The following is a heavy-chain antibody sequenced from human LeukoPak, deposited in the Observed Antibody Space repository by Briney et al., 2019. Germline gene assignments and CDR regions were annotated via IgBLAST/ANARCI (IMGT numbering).Heavy chain of an antibody. CDR3: ARGLGSLRAPYYYYSGMDV. V-gene: IGHV1-69*04. CDR1: RGTFSSYA. J-gene: IGHJ6*02. CDR2: IIPILGIA. Sequence: SVKVSCKASRGTFSSYAISWVRQAPGQGLEWMGRIIPILGIANYAQEFQGRVTITADKSTSTAYMELSSLRSEDTAVYYCARGLGSLRAPYYYYSGMDVWGQGTTVTVSS. D-gene: IGHD2-15*01.